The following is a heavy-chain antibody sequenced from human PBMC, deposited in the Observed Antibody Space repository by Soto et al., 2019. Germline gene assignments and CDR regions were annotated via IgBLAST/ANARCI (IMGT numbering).Heavy chain of an antibody. CDR2: IVPVLVVP. CDR1: GDTFDDYT. J-gene: IGHJ5*02. D-gene: IGHD1-1*01. V-gene: IGHV1-69*02. Sequence: QVQLVQSGSEVKKPGSSVKVSCKASGDTFDDYTLTWVRQAPGQGLEWMGRIVPVLVVPNYAQNFQGRLTITADISTSTVYMELSSLRFEDTAVYYCVRVGRTTGTMSWWFDPWGQGTLVTVSS. CDR3: VRVGRTTGTMSWWFDP.